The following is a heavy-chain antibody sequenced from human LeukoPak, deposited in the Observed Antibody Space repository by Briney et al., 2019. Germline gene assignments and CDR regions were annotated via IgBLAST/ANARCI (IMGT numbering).Heavy chain of an antibody. Sequence: SSETLSLTCTVSGGSISSSSYYWGWIRQPPGKGLEWIGSIYYSGSTYYNPSLKSRVTISVDTFKNQFSLKLSSVTAADTAVYYCARRRGYSGYGYYFDYWGQGTLVTVSS. D-gene: IGHD5-12*01. CDR3: ARRRGYSGYGYYFDY. V-gene: IGHV4-39*01. J-gene: IGHJ4*02. CDR2: IYYSGST. CDR1: GGSISSSSYY.